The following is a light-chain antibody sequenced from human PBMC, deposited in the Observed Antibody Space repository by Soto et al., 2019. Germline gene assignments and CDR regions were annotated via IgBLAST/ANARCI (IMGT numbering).Light chain of an antibody. CDR3: QQYNRYSVM. Sequence: DIQITQSPLTLSASIGDRVTITCRASQSINNWLAWYQQKPGKPPKLLLYGASSRDSGVPPRFSGSGSGTEFTLTISSVQPDDFATYYCQQYNRYSVMFGQGTKVEVK. J-gene: IGKJ1*01. V-gene: IGKV1-5*01. CDR2: GAS. CDR1: QSINNW.